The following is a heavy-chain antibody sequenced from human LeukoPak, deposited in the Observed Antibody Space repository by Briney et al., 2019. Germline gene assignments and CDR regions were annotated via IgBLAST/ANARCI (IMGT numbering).Heavy chain of an antibody. D-gene: IGHD3-3*01. Sequence: GGPLRLSCEASGFTFNTCAMRWVRQAPGKGLEWVSAISESGSGTYYADSVKGRFTISRDNSKNTLYLQMNSLRVDDTALYYCAKGVFGVNRAFDYWGQGTLVTVSS. CDR1: GFTFNTCA. CDR3: AKGVFGVNRAFDY. V-gene: IGHV3-23*01. J-gene: IGHJ4*02. CDR2: ISESGSGT.